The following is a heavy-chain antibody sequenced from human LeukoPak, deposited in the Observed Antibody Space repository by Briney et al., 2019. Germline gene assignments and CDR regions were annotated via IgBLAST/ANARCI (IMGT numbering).Heavy chain of an antibody. CDR3: ARDPSSGWYPKYFQH. CDR1: GFTVRSNS. V-gene: IGHV3-53*01. D-gene: IGHD6-19*01. Sequence: GGSLRLSCAASGFTVRSNSMSWVRQAPGKGLDCVSVIYSDDSSYYADSVKGRFTISRDNSKNTLYLQMNILRAEDTAVYYCARDPSSGWYPKYFQHWGQGTLVTVSS. J-gene: IGHJ1*01. CDR2: IYSDDSS.